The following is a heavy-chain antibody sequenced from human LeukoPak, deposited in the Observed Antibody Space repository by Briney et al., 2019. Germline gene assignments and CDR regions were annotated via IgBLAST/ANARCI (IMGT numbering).Heavy chain of an antibody. CDR1: GITFTGYY. V-gene: IGHV1-2*02. CDR2: IDPNSGGT. Sequence: ASVKVSCKASGITFTGYYMHWIRHAPGQGLQWMGWIDPNSGGTNYAQKFQGRVTMTRDTSISTAYMELSRLTSDDTAVYYCASGGYCSSTSCYYAFDIWGQGTVVTVSS. D-gene: IGHD2-2*01. J-gene: IGHJ3*02. CDR3: ASGGYCSSTSCYYAFDI.